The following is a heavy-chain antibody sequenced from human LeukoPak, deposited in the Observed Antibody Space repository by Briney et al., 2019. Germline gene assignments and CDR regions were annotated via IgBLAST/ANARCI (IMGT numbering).Heavy chain of an antibody. CDR2: ISAYNGNT. V-gene: IGHV1-18*01. CDR3: ARGPSYLAAAGKGIFDY. J-gene: IGHJ4*02. CDR1: GGTFSSYA. Sequence: ASVKVSCKASGGTFSSYAISWVRQAPGQGLEWMGWISAYNGNTNYAQKLQGRVTMTTDTSTSTAYMELRSLRSDDTAVYYCARGPSYLAAAGKGIFDYWGQGTLVTVSS. D-gene: IGHD6-13*01.